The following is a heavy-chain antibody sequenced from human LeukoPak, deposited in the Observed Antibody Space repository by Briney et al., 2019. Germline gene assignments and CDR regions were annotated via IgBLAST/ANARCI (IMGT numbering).Heavy chain of an antibody. CDR3: ARRTVPGTSFDDY. CDR1: GGSISSSTYY. Sequence: PSETLSLTCTVSGGSISSSTYYWGWIRQPPGKGLEWIGNIYYSGTTYYNPSLKSRVTISVDTSKNQFSLKLSSVNAADTGVYYCARRTVPGTSFDDYWGQGTLVTVSS. CDR2: IYYSGTT. J-gene: IGHJ4*02. D-gene: IGHD6-19*01. V-gene: IGHV4-39*01.